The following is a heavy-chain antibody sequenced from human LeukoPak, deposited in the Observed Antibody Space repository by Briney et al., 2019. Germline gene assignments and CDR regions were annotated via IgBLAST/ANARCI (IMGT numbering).Heavy chain of an antibody. CDR2: IYYDGST. Sequence: PSETLSLTCTVSGGSTSSRSYYWGWIRQPPGKGLEWIGDIYYDGSTYYNPSLKSRATMSVDTSKNQSSLKLSSVTAADTAIYYCARDRSRWDLLPFDYWGQGALVTVSS. CDR1: GGSTSSRSYY. D-gene: IGHD2-15*01. V-gene: IGHV4-39*07. J-gene: IGHJ4*02. CDR3: ARDRSRWDLLPFDY.